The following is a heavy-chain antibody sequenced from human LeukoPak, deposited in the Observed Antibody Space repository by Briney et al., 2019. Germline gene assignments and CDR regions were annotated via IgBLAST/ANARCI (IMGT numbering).Heavy chain of an antibody. CDR1: GYTFTSYY. Sequence: ASVKVSCKASGYTFTSYYMHWVRQAPGQGLEWMGIINPSGGSTSYAQKFQGRVTMTRDMSTSTVYMELSSLRSEDTAVYYCARGGPFCSGGSCYSDYWGQGTLVTVSS. CDR3: ARGGPFCSGGSCYSDY. J-gene: IGHJ4*02. CDR2: INPSGGST. D-gene: IGHD2-15*01. V-gene: IGHV1-46*01.